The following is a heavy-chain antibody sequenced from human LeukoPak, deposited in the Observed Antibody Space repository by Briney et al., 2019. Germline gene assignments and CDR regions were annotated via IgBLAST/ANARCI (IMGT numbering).Heavy chain of an antibody. V-gene: IGHV1-8*01. CDR2: MNPNSGNT. Sequence: SVKVSCKASGYTFTSYDINWVRQATGQGLEWMGWMNPNSGNTGYAQKFQGRVTMTRNTSISTAYMELSSLRSEDTAVYYCARVEEDCSSTSCSYYFDYWGQGTLVTVSS. D-gene: IGHD2-2*01. J-gene: IGHJ4*02. CDR1: GYTFTSYD. CDR3: ARVEEDCSSTSCSYYFDY.